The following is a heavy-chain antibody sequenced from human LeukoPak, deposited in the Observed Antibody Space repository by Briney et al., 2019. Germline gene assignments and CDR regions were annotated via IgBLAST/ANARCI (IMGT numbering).Heavy chain of an antibody. Sequence: GSLRLSCAPSVFTFSGYWMNWGRQVPGKGLVWLSRIKTDGSSTDYADSVKVRFTISRDNAKNTLYLQMNNLRGEDTAVYYCVRELSRDSSRWGQGTLVTVSS. CDR2: IKTDGSST. D-gene: IGHD3-22*01. CDR1: VFTFSGYW. V-gene: IGHV3-74*01. CDR3: VRELSRDSSR. J-gene: IGHJ4*02.